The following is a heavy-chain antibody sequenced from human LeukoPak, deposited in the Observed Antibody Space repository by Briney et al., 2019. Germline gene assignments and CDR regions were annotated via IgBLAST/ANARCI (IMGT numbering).Heavy chain of an antibody. CDR1: GYTLTELS. CDR3: ATGNTRTSAITVYYYHMDV. CDR2: FDPEDGET. Sequence: ASVKVSCKVSGYTLTELSMHWVRQAPGKGLEWMGGFDPEDGETIYAQKFQGRVTMTEDTSTDTAYMELSSLRSEDTAVYYCATGNTRTSAITVYYYHMDVWGKGTTVNVSS. J-gene: IGHJ6*03. D-gene: IGHD1-7*01. V-gene: IGHV1-24*01.